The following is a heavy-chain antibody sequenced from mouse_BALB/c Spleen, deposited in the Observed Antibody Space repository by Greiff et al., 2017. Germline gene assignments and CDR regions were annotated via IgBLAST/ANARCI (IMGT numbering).Heavy chain of an antibody. J-gene: IGHJ1*01. CDR2: ISNGGGST. D-gene: IGHD1-1*01. CDR1: GFTFSSYT. CDR3: ARLGGFITTVVGYFDV. Sequence: DVKLVESGGGLVQPGGSLKLSCAASGFTFSSYTMSWVRQTPEKRLEWVAYISNGGGSTYYPDTVKGRFTISRDNAKNTLYLQMSSLKSEDTAMYYCARLGGFITTVVGYFDVWGAGTTVTVSS. V-gene: IGHV5-12-2*01.